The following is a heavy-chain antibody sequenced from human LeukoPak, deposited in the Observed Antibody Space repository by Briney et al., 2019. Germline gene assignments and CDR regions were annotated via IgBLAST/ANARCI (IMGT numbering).Heavy chain of an antibody. Sequence: GGSLRLSCAGSGFTFSDYYMSWIRQAPGKGLEWVSYISSSGRTIYYADSVKGRFTISRDNAKNSLYLQMNSPRAEDTAVYYCARADCSSSSCYELDYWGQGTLVTVSS. CDR1: GFTFSDYY. V-gene: IGHV3-11*04. CDR2: ISSSGRTI. J-gene: IGHJ4*02. CDR3: ARADCSSSSCYELDY. D-gene: IGHD2-2*01.